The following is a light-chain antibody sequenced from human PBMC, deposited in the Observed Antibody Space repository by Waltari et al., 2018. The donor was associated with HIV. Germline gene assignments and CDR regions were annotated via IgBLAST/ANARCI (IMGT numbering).Light chain of an antibody. CDR2: DVT. CDR1: RSEVGGYNY. J-gene: IGLJ1*01. CDR3: CSYAGSYTYV. V-gene: IGLV2-11*01. Sequence: QSALTQPRSVSGSPGQSVTISCTGTRSEVGGYNYVSWYQQQPGKAPKLMIYDVTQRPSGVPDRFSGSKSGNTASLTISGLQAEDEADYYCCSYAGSYTYVFGTGTKVTVL.